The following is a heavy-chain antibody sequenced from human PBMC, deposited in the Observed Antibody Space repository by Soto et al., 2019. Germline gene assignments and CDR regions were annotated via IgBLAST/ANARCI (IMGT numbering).Heavy chain of an antibody. J-gene: IGHJ4*02. CDR2: ISGSGGST. CDR1: GFTFSVYA. CDR3: AKGNAGYFDS. Sequence: VQLVESGGGVVQPGRSLRLSCVVSGFTFSVYAMSWVRQAPGKGLEWVSGISGSGGSTYYADSVRGRFSISRDNSKNMMYVQMISLRVAEMAVYYCAKGNAGYFDSWGQGTLATASS. V-gene: IGHV3-23*04.